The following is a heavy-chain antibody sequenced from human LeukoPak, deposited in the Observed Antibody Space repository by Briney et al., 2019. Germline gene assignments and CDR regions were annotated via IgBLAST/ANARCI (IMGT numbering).Heavy chain of an antibody. D-gene: IGHD5-18*01. Sequence: ASVKVSCKASGYTFTSYGISWVRQAPGQGLEWMGWISAYDGNTNYAQKLQGRVTMTTDTSTSTAYMELRSLRSDDTAAYYCARELGGYSYASDAFDIWGQGTMVTVSS. CDR3: ARELGGYSYASDAFDI. CDR2: ISAYDGNT. J-gene: IGHJ3*02. CDR1: GYTFTSYG. V-gene: IGHV1-18*01.